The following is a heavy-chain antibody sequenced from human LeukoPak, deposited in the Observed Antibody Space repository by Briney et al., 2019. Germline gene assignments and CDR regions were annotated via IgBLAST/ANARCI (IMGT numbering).Heavy chain of an antibody. CDR2: MNRDGSEK. J-gene: IGHJ4*02. V-gene: IGHV3-7*01. D-gene: IGHD6-19*01. CDR3: ARDEGTGWYRHFDY. CDR1: GFTFSDFW. Sequence: GGSLRLSCAASGFTFSDFWLSWVRQAPGKGLEWVANMNRDGSEKNYVDSMKGRITISRDNAKNSLYLQMNSLRAEDTAVYYCARDEGTGWYRHFDYWGRGALVTVSS.